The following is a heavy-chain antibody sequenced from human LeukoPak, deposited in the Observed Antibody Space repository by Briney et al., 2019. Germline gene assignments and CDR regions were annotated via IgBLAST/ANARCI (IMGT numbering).Heavy chain of an antibody. V-gene: IGHV3-7*01. Sequence: GGSLRLSCAASGFTFSTYWMSWVRQPPGKGLEWVANIKQDGSEKYYVDSVKGRFTISRDNAKNSLYLQMNSLRAEDTAVYYCARDGSGSYYMDVWGQGTTVTVSS. D-gene: IGHD3-10*01. CDR2: IKQDGSEK. CDR1: GFTFSTYW. CDR3: ARDGSGSYYMDV. J-gene: IGHJ6*02.